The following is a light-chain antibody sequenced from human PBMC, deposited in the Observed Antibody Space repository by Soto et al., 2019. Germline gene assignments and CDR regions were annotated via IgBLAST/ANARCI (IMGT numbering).Light chain of an antibody. Sequence: VLTQSPATLSLSPGERATLSCRASLNVNSYLAWYQQKPGQAPRLLIYGASTRATGIPARFSGSGSGTEFTLTISSLQSEDFAVYYCQQRSNWPWTFGQGTKVDIK. CDR1: LNVNSY. CDR2: GAS. CDR3: QQRSNWPWT. V-gene: IGKV3-11*01. J-gene: IGKJ1*01.